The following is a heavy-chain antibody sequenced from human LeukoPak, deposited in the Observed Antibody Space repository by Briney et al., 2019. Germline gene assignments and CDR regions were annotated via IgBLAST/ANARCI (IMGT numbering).Heavy chain of an antibody. J-gene: IGHJ4*02. V-gene: IGHV4-39*01. Sequence: SETLSLTCTVSGGSISSSNYYWAWIRQPPGKGLEWIGNIHYSGSTYYNASLNSRITMSIDTSKNRFSLRLSSVTAADTAVFFCARLPERSDLLPSYANSFDHWGQGTLVTVSS. D-gene: IGHD3-9*01. CDR2: IHYSGST. CDR1: GGSISSSNYY. CDR3: ARLPERSDLLPSYANSFDH.